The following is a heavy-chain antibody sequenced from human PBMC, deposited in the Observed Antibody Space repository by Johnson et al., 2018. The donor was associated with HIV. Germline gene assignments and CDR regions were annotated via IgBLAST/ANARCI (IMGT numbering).Heavy chain of an antibody. CDR3: AKGGAVAGTRDAFDI. CDR2: ISGSGGST. J-gene: IGHJ3*02. CDR1: GFTFSSYA. Sequence: VQLVESGGGVVQPGRSLRLSCAASGFTFSSYAMSWVRQAPGKGLEWVSAISGSGGSTYYADSVQGRFTISRDNSKNTLYLQMNSLRAEDTAVYYCAKGGAVAGTRDAFDIWGQGTMVTVSS. D-gene: IGHD6-19*01. V-gene: IGHV3-23*04.